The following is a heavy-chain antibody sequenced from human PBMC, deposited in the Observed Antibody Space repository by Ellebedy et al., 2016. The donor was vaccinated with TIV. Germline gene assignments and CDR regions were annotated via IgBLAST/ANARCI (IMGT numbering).Heavy chain of an antibody. CDR1: GFTFSRYN. J-gene: IGHJ4*02. CDR2: ISTTNAI. D-gene: IGHD3/OR15-3a*01. CDR3: VRDSDWSFDY. Sequence: PGGSLRLSCAVSGFTFSRYNMNWFRQAPGKGLEWLSYISTTNAIYYADSVKGRFAASRDNAKNSLYLQMNSLSGDDTAVYYCVRDSDWSFDYWGQGILVTVSS. V-gene: IGHV3-48*04.